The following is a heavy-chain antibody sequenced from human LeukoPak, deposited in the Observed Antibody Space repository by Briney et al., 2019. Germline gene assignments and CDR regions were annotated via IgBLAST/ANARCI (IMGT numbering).Heavy chain of an antibody. J-gene: IGHJ4*02. Sequence: GGSLRLSCAASGVTFTNYAMTWVRQAPGKGLEWVSGISISGGSTDSADSVKGRFTISRDNSKNTLYLQMNSLRAEDTAVYYCAKVPAGNKVEYWGQGTLVTVSS. V-gene: IGHV3-23*01. CDR2: ISISGGST. D-gene: IGHD6-19*01. CDR1: GVTFTNYA. CDR3: AKVPAGNKVEY.